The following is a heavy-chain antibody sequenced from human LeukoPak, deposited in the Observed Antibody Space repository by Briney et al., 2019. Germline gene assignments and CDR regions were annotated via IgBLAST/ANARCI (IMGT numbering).Heavy chain of an antibody. CDR1: GYTFTSYD. CDR3: ARDRRTYYYGSGSYYKVGRLDF. D-gene: IGHD3-10*01. Sequence: ASVKVSCKASGYTFTSYDINWARQATGQGLEWMGWMNPNSGNTGYAQKFQGRVTMTRNTSISTAYMELSSLRSDDTAVYYCARDRRTYYYGSGSYYKVGRLDFWGQGTLVTVSS. J-gene: IGHJ4*02. CDR2: MNPNSGNT. V-gene: IGHV1-8*01.